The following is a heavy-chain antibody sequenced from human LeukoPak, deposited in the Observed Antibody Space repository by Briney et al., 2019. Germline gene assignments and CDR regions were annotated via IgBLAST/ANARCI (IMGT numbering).Heavy chain of an antibody. J-gene: IGHJ6*02. V-gene: IGHV3-72*01. CDR3: GRIEINANNGMDV. CDR1: GSKLSDHY. CDR2: RGNMASRYTT. D-gene: IGHD1/OR15-1a*01. Sequence: PGGSLRLSCAPAGSKLSDHYTGWVSHAPEKGLGWVGRRGNMASRYTTEYAASVEGRFTISRGVSESSLYLQMNSLRTEDTAVYYCGRIEINANNGMDVWGQGTTVTVSS.